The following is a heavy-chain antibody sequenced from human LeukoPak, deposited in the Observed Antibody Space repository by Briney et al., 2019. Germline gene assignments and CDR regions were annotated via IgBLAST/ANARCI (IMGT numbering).Heavy chain of an antibody. Sequence: QPGRSLRLSCAASGFTFSSYGMHWVRQAPGKGLEWVAVISYDGSNKYYADSVKGRFTISRDNSKNTLYLQMNSLRAEDTAVYYCAKDRPGDIAGVQHWGQGTLVTVSS. J-gene: IGHJ1*01. V-gene: IGHV3-30*18. D-gene: IGHD2-21*01. CDR3: AKDRPGDIAGVQH. CDR2: ISYDGSNK. CDR1: GFTFSSYG.